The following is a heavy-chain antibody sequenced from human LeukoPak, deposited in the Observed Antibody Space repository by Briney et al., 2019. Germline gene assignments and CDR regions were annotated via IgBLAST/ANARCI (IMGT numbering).Heavy chain of an antibody. J-gene: IGHJ4*02. V-gene: IGHV3-23*01. CDR3: AKDPYCSSTSCRYFDY. CDR1: GFTFNSYA. CDR2: ISGSGGST. D-gene: IGHD2-2*01. Sequence: GGSLRLSCAASGFTFNSYAMSWVRQAPGKGLEWVSAISGSGGSTYYADSVKGRFTISRDNSKNTLFLQMNSLRAEDTAVYYCAKDPYCSSTSCRYFDYWGQGTLVTVSS.